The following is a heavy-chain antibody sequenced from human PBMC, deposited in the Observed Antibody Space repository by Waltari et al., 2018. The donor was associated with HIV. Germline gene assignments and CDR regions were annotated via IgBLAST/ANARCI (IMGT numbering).Heavy chain of an antibody. Sequence: QVQLQESGPGLVKPSETLSLTCTVSGGSINYYYWNWIRQPPGKGLEWIGYIYYSGTTNYNPSLESRVNISVDTSKNHFSLNLTSVTAADTAMYYCARHGGMATTFDYWGQGSLVTVSS. CDR2: IYYSGTT. CDR1: GGSINYYY. CDR3: ARHGGMATTFDY. D-gene: IGHD5-12*01. V-gene: IGHV4-59*08. J-gene: IGHJ4*02.